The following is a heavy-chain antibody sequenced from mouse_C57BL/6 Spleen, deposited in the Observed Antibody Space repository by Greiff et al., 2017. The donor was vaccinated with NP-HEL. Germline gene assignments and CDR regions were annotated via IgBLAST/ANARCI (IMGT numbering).Heavy chain of an antibody. V-gene: IGHV1-55*01. CDR1: GYTFTSYW. Sequence: QVQLQQPGAELVKPGASVKMSCKASGYTFTSYWITWVKQRPGQGLEWIGDIYPGSGSTNYNEKFKGKATLTVDTSSSTAYMQLSSLTSEDSAVYYCAKGGYDYAMESWGQGTSVTVSS. CDR2: IYPGSGST. D-gene: IGHD2-2*01. J-gene: IGHJ4*01. CDR3: AKGGYDYAMES.